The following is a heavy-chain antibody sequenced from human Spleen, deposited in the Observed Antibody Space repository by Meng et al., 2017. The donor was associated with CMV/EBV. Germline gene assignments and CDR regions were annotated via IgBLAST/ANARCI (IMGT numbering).Heavy chain of an antibody. CDR2: IKEDGTGK. CDR3: ARVRDIVVIPTVSGMDV. J-gene: IGHJ6*02. CDR1: GFTFSNYW. V-gene: IGHV3-7*01. D-gene: IGHD2-2*01. Sequence: GGSLRLSCAASGFTFSNYWMSWVRQAPGKGLEWVASIKEDGTGKYYVDSVKGRFTIYRDNARKSLYLQMNSLRAEDTGLYYCARVRDIVVIPTVSGMDVWGQGTTVTVSS.